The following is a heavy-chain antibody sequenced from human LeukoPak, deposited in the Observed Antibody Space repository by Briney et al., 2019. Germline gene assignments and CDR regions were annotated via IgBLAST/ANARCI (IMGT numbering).Heavy chain of an antibody. CDR1: GFTFDDYA. V-gene: IGHV3-23*01. D-gene: IGHD6-19*01. CDR3: VRRGDASSGWGDHDF. CDR2: IGGSGDKT. Sequence: PGRSLRLSCAASGFTFDDYAMHWVRQGPGKGLEWVSTIGGSGDKTFYADSVKGRFTISRDNSKNMVHLQMNSLTGEDTALYYCVRRGDASSGWGDHDFWGQGALVTVSS. J-gene: IGHJ4*02.